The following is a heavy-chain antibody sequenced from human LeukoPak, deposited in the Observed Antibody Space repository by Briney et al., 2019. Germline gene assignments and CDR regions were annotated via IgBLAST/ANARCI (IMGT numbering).Heavy chain of an antibody. CDR1: GFTFRNSM. CDR3: AKGLLRGLDV. CDR2: ISGSGGST. Sequence: GGSLRLSCAASGFTFRNSMLSWLRQPPGKGLEWVTAISGSGGSTYYADSVQGRFSISRDNSKNTVYLQMNSLRAEDTAIYYCAKGLLRGLDVWGQGTTVTVSS. V-gene: IGHV3-23*01. D-gene: IGHD4-17*01. J-gene: IGHJ6*02.